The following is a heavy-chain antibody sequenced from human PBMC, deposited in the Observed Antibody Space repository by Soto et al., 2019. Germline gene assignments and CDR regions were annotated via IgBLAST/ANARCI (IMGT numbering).Heavy chain of an antibody. V-gene: IGHV3-33*01. CDR1: GFTFSSYG. Sequence: QVQLVESGGGVVQPGRSLSLSCAASGFTFSSYGMHWVRQAPGKGLEWVAVIWYDGSNKYYADSVKGRFTISRDNSKNTLELQMNSLRAEDTAVYYCARDVVVAATLRDVWGQGTTVTVSS. CDR2: IWYDGSNK. D-gene: IGHD2-15*01. CDR3: ARDVVVAATLRDV. J-gene: IGHJ6*02.